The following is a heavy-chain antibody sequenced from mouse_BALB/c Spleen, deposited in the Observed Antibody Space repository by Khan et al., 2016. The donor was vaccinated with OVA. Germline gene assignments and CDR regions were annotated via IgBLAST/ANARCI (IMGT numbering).Heavy chain of an antibody. V-gene: IGHV1-77*01. D-gene: IGHD1-1*01. CDR3: ARSYDGAWFAY. CDR1: GYTFTDYV. CDR2: IYPGSGST. J-gene: IGHJ3*01. Sequence: QVQLQQSGPELVKPGAAVKMSCKASGYTFTDYVISWVKQRTGQGPEWIGEIYPGSGSTYYNEKFKGKATLTADTSSNTAYMQLSSLTSEDSAVYFCARSYDGAWFAYWGQGTLVTVSA.